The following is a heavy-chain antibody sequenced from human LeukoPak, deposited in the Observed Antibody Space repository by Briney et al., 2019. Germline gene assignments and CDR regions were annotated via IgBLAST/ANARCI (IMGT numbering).Heavy chain of an antibody. CDR2: IYPSDSDT. J-gene: IGHJ4*02. D-gene: IGHD6-13*01. Sequence: GESLKISCKGSGYSFTSYWIGWVRQMPGKGLEWMGIIYPSDSDTKYSPSFRGQVTISADKSITTAYLQWSSLKASDTAIYYCARESRSSRTIDYWDQGTQVTVSS. V-gene: IGHV5-51*01. CDR1: GYSFTSYW. CDR3: ARESRSSRTIDY.